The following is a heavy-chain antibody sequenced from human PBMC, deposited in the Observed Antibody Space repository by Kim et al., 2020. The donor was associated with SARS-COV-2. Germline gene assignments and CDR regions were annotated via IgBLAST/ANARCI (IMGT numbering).Heavy chain of an antibody. Sequence: GGSLRLSCAASGFTFSNFGMHWVRQAPGKGLEWVTFISYDGNDKYYADSVKGRFTISRDNAENTLYLQINSLGADETALYYCARDSYGFDLWGRGTLVTVSS. CDR1: GFTFSNFG. CDR2: ISYDGNDK. J-gene: IGHJ2*01. CDR3: ARDSYGFDL. V-gene: IGHV3-33*05. D-gene: IGHD3-16*01.